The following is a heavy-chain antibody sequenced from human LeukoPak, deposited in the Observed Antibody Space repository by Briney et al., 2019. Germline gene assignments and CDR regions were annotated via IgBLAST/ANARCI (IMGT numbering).Heavy chain of an antibody. V-gene: IGHV4-59*01. D-gene: IGHD3-16*02. Sequence: SETLSLTCTVSGGSISSYYWSWIRQPPGKGLEWIGYIYYSGSTNYNPSLKSRVTISVDTSKNQFSLKLSSVTAADAAVYYCARRYYDYVWGSYRQNWFDPWGQGTLVTVSS. CDR3: ARRYYDYVWGSYRQNWFDP. CDR2: IYYSGST. J-gene: IGHJ5*02. CDR1: GGSISSYY.